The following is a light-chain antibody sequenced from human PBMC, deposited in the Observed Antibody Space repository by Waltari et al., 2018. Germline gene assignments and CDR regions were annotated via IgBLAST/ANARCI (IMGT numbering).Light chain of an antibody. CDR1: QMVNNS. CDR3: QQRRNWPLT. V-gene: IGKV3-11*01. J-gene: IGKJ4*01. Sequence: CRASQMVNNSLTVYQKKPGQAPRLLIYGASNRATGIPARFSGSGSGTDFTLTISTLEPEDFAVYYCQQRRNWPLTFGGGTKVEIK. CDR2: GAS.